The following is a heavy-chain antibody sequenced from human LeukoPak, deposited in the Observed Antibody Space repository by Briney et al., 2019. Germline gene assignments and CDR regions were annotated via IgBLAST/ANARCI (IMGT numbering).Heavy chain of an antibody. V-gene: IGHV3-21*01. CDR3: ASFPPYMVRTDAFDI. J-gene: IGHJ3*02. D-gene: IGHD3-10*01. CDR2: ISRSSAYI. CDR1: GFTLSSYS. Sequence: GGSLRLSCAASGFTLSSYSMNWARQAPGKGLEWVPSISRSSAYIYYADSVKGRFTISRDNAKNSLYLQMNSLRAEDTAVYYCASFPPYMVRTDAFDIWGQGTMVTVSS.